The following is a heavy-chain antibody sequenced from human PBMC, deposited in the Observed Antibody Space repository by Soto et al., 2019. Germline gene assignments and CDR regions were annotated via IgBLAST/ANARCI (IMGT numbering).Heavy chain of an antibody. V-gene: IGHV4-59*08. CDR2: IYYSGSP. CDR1: GGSISSYY. J-gene: IGHJ5*02. Sequence: SETLSLTCTVSGGSISSYYWSWIRQPPGKGLEWIGYIYYSGSPNYNPSLKSRVTISVETSKNQFSLKLSSVTAADTAVYYCARRSYYDFWSGYSGGNGWFDPWGQGTLVTVSS. D-gene: IGHD3-3*01. CDR3: ARRSYYDFWSGYSGGNGWFDP.